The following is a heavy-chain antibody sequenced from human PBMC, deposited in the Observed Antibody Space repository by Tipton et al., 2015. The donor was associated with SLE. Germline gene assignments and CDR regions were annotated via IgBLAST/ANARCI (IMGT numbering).Heavy chain of an antibody. Sequence: SGGSISSGDYYWSWIRQPPGKGLEWIGYIYYIGSTYYNPSLKSRVTISVDTSKNQFSLKLSSVTAADTAVYYCARRLGSSWTYYFDYWGQGTLVTVSS. CDR2: IYYIGST. CDR3: ARRLGSSWTYYFDY. V-gene: IGHV4-30-4*01. J-gene: IGHJ4*02. CDR1: GGSISSGDYY. D-gene: IGHD6-13*01.